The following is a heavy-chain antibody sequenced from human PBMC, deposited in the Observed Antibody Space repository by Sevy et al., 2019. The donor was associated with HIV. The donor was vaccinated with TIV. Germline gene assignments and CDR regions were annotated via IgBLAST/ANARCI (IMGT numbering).Heavy chain of an antibody. J-gene: IGHJ4*02. CDR1: GLTVSSNY. CDR2: IYSGGST. CDR3: ARDRTAMDAFDY. V-gene: IGHV3-66*02. D-gene: IGHD5-18*01. Sequence: GGSLRLSCAASGLTVSSNYMSWVRQAPGKGLEWVSVIYSGGSTYYADSVKGRFTISRDNSKNTLYLQMNSLRAEDTAVYYCARDRTAMDAFDYWGQGTLVTVSS.